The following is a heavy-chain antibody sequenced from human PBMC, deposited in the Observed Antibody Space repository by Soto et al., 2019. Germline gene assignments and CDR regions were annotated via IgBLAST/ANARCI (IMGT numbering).Heavy chain of an antibody. CDR3: AKHLYTGDSSGSVGY. V-gene: IGHV4-39*01. Sequence: QLQLQESGPGLVKPSETLSLTCTVSDDSIGRSNYFWGWIRQPPGKGLEWNGNIFYSGNTHYNPSLKRRVTISLATSNDNSSLRVSSVTAADPAVYYCAKHLYTGDSSGSVGYLGPGDLVIVSS. D-gene: IGHD6-19*01. J-gene: IGHJ4*02. CDR2: IFYSGNT. CDR1: DDSIGRSNYF.